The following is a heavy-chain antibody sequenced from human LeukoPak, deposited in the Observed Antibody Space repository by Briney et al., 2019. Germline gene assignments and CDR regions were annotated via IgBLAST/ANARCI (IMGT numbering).Heavy chain of an antibody. D-gene: IGHD3-3*01. CDR1: GGSISSYY. CDR3: AREGSDYDFWSGTYYYYGMDV. V-gene: IGHV4-4*07. Sequence: PSETLSLTCTVSGGSISSYYWSWIRQPAGKGLEWIGRIYTSGSTNYNPSLKSRVTMSVDTSKNQFSLKLSSVTAADTAVYYCAREGSDYDFWSGTYYYYGMDVWGQGTTVTVSS. J-gene: IGHJ6*02. CDR2: IYTSGST.